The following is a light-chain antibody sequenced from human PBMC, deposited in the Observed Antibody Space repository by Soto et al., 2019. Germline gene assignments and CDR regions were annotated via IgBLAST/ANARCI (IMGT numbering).Light chain of an antibody. CDR3: QQSASSPPYT. V-gene: IGKV3-20*01. CDR1: HSVSSSY. Sequence: EIVLTQSPGTLSLSPGERATLSSRASHSVSSSYLAWYQQKPGQAPRLLIYGASSRATGIPDRFSGSGSGTDFTLTISRLEPEDFAVYYCQQSASSPPYTFGQGTKLEIK. CDR2: GAS. J-gene: IGKJ2*01.